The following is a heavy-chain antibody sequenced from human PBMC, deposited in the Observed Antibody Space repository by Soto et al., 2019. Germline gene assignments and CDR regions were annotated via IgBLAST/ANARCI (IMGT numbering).Heavy chain of an antibody. CDR1: GYTFTSYW. CDR3: PRSPYYYDSSGYYFAY. J-gene: IGHJ4*02. CDR2: IYSGDSET. Sequence: GESLKISCKGSGYTFTSYWIGWVRQMPGKGLEWMGIIYSGDSETRYSPSFQGQVTISADKSISTAYLQWSSLKASDTAMYYCPRSPYYYDSSGYYFAYWGQGTLVTVSS. V-gene: IGHV5-51*01. D-gene: IGHD3-22*01.